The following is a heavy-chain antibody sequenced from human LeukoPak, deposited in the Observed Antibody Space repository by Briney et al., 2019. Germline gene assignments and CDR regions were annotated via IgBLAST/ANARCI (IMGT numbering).Heavy chain of an antibody. V-gene: IGHV3-30-3*01. CDR3: ARDSPVSGIFGVEDYYYYGMDV. CDR1: GFTFSSYA. Sequence: PGGSLRLSCAASGFTFSSYAMNWVRQAPGKGLEWVALISYDGSNKNYADSVKGRFTISRDNSKNTLYLQMNSLRAEDTAVYYCARDSPVSGIFGVEDYYYYGMDVWGQGTTVTVSS. J-gene: IGHJ6*02. D-gene: IGHD3-3*01. CDR2: ISYDGSNK.